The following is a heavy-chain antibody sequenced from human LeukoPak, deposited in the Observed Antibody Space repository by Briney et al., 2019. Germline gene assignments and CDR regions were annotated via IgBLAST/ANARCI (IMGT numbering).Heavy chain of an antibody. CDR2: ISSSSSYI. V-gene: IGHV3-21*04. Sequence: GGSLRLSCAASGFTFSSYSMNWVRQAPGKGLEWVSSISSSSSYIYYADSVKGRFTISRDNAKNSLYLQMNSLRAEDTAVYYCAKDPPPGFSMDHCTNGVCYPDYWGQGTLVTVSS. J-gene: IGHJ4*02. CDR1: GFTFSSYS. CDR3: AKDPPPGFSMDHCTNGVCYPDY. D-gene: IGHD2-8*01.